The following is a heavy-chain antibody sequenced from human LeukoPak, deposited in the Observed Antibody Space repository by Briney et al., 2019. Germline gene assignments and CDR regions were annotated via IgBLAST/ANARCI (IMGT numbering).Heavy chain of an antibody. CDR3: ARDKGYSIDQ. CDR2: ISDNGGST. CDR1: GFTFSSYA. Sequence: GGSLRLSCAASGFTFSSYAMSWVRQAPGKGLEWVSTISDNGGSTFYADFVKGRFTISRDNAKNTLYLQMNSLRAEETAIYYCARDKGYSIDQWGQGTLVTVSS. V-gene: IGHV3-23*01. D-gene: IGHD5-18*01. J-gene: IGHJ5*02.